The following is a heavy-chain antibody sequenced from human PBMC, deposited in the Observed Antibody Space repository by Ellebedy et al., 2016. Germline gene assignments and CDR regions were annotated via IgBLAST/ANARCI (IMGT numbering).Heavy chain of an antibody. CDR2: INPNSGGT. CDR3: ARGSGGVVIIDYFDY. D-gene: IGHD3-3*01. CDR1: GYTFTSYG. J-gene: IGHJ4*02. V-gene: IGHV1-2*02. Sequence: ASVKVSXKASGYTFTSYGISWVRQAPGQGLEWMGWINPNSGGTNYAQKFQGRVTMTRDTSISTAYMELSRLRSDDTAVYYCARGSGGVVIIDYFDYWGQGTLVTVSS.